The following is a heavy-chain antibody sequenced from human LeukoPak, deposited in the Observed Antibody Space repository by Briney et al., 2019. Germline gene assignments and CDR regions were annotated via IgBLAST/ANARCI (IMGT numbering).Heavy chain of an antibody. J-gene: IGHJ4*02. CDR3: ARHSEELPTVN. V-gene: IGHV5-51*01. Sequence: RGESLKISCKGSGYSFTSYWIGWVRQMPGKGLEWMGIIYPGGSDTRYSPSFQGQATISADKSISTAYLPWSSLKASDTAMYYCARHSEELPTVNWGQGTLVTVSS. D-gene: IGHD1-26*01. CDR2: IYPGGSDT. CDR1: GYSFTSYW.